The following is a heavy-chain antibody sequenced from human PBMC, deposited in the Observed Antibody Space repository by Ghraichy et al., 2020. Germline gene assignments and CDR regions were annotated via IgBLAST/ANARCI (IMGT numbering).Heavy chain of an antibody. V-gene: IGHV2-70*01. CDR2: IDWDDDK. D-gene: IGHD3-10*01. CDR1: GFSLSTSGMC. CDR3: ARISYGSVPYGMDV. J-gene: IGHJ6*02. Sequence: QTLSLTCTFSGFSLSTSGMCVSWIRQPPGKALEWLALIDWDDDKYYSTSLKTRLTISKDTSKNQVVLTMTNMDPVDTATYYCARISYGSVPYGMDVWGQGTTVTVSS.